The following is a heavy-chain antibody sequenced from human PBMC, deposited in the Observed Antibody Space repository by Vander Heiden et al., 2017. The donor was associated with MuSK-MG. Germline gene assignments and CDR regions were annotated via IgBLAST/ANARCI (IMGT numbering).Heavy chain of an antibody. CDR1: GFTFSRFW. J-gene: IGHJ6*02. CDR3: ARDGTGSGSSPIYNYYGMDV. Sequence: EVQLVESGGGLVQPGRSLRLSCAASGFTFSRFWMHWVRQVPGKGLVWVSRINSDGSSTSYADSVKGRFTISRDNAKNTLYVQMNSLRAEDTAVYYCARDGTGSGSSPIYNYYGMDVWGQGTTVTVSS. CDR2: INSDGSST. D-gene: IGHD3-10*01. V-gene: IGHV3-74*01.